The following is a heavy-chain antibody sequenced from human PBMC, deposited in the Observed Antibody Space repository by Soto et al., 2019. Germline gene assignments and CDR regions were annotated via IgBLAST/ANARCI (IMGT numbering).Heavy chain of an antibody. V-gene: IGHV3-9*01. CDR1: GFTFDDYA. J-gene: IGHJ4*02. CDR3: AKARGYSYGLPFDY. CDR2: ISWNSGSI. D-gene: IGHD5-18*01. Sequence: DVQLVESGGGLVQPGRSLRLSCAASGFTFDDYAMHWVRQAPGKGLEWVSGISWNSGSIGYADSVKGRFTISRDNAKNSLYLQMNSLRAEDTALYYCAKARGYSYGLPFDYWGQGTLVTVSS.